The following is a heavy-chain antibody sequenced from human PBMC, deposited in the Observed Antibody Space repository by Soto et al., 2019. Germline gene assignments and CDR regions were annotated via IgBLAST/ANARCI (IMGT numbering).Heavy chain of an antibody. Sequence: QVQLVQSGAEVQKPGSSVKVSCKASGGTFSSYAISWVRQAPGQGLEWMGGIIPIFGTANYAQKFQGRVTITADESTSTAYMELSSLRSEDTAVYYCARDVGGIVGATQEWGCFDYWGQGTLVTVSS. J-gene: IGHJ4*02. CDR2: IIPIFGTA. CDR1: GGTFSSYA. CDR3: ARDVGGIVGATQEWGCFDY. V-gene: IGHV1-69*01. D-gene: IGHD1-26*01.